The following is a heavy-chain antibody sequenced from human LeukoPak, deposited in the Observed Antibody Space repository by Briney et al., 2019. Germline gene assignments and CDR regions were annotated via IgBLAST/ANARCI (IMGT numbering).Heavy chain of an antibody. D-gene: IGHD1-26*01. J-gene: IGHJ5*02. CDR3: ARDWSYSGSYGNWFDP. CDR2: IYYSGST. V-gene: IGHV4-59*01. Sequence: PSETLSLTCTVSGGSISSCYWSWIRQPPGKGLEWIGYIYYSGSTNYNPSLKSRVTISVDTSKNQFSLKLSSVTAADTAVYYCARDWSYSGSYGNWFDPWGQGTLVTVSS. CDR1: GGSISSCY.